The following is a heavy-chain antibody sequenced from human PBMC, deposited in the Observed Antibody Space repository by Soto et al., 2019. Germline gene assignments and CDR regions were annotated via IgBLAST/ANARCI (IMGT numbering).Heavy chain of an antibody. CDR3: ARHIAVAGSLPNWFDP. J-gene: IGHJ5*02. D-gene: IGHD6-19*01. CDR2: ISSSSSYI. Sequence: EVQLVESGGGLVKPGGSLRLSCAASGFTFSSYSMNWVRQAPGKGLEWVSSISSSSSYIYYADSVKGRFTISRDNAKNSLYLQINSVRAEDTAVYYCARHIAVAGSLPNWFDPWGQGTLVTVSS. V-gene: IGHV3-21*01. CDR1: GFTFSSYS.